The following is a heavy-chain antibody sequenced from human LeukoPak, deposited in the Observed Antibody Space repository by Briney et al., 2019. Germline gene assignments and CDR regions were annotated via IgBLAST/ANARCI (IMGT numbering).Heavy chain of an antibody. CDR1: GFTFDDYA. D-gene: IGHD4/OR15-4a*01. CDR3: AKASLSMAFDY. J-gene: IGHJ4*02. CDR2: ISWNSGSI. V-gene: IGHV3-9*01. Sequence: PGGSLRLSCAASGFTFDDYAMHWVRQAPGKGLEWVSGISWNSGSIGYADSVKGRFTISRGNAKNSLYLQMNSLRAEDTALYYCAKASLSMAFDYWGQGTLVTVSS.